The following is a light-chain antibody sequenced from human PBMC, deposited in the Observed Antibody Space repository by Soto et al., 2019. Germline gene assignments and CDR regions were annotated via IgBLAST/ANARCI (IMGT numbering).Light chain of an antibody. CDR3: QQRSNWPPIT. CDR1: QSVSSSY. Sequence: EIVLTQSPGTLSLYPGERATLSCRASQSVSSSYLAWYQQKPGQAPRLLIYGTSSRATGIPDRFSGSGSGTDFTLTISSLEPEDFAVYYCQQRSNWPPITFAQGTRLEI. J-gene: IGKJ5*01. V-gene: IGKV3D-20*02. CDR2: GTS.